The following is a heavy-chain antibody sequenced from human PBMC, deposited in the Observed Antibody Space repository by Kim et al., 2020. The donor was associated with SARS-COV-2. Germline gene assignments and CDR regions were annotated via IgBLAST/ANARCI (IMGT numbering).Heavy chain of an antibody. J-gene: IGHJ4*02. CDR3: ARELTVTTFNY. CDR2: ISYDGSNK. CDR1: GFTFRTYG. D-gene: IGHD4-17*01. Sequence: GGSLRLSCAASGFTFRTYGMHWVRQAPGKGLEWVAVISYDGSNKYYGDSVKGRFTISRDNSKNTLYLQVNSLRAEDTAVYYFARELTVTTFNYWGQGTLVTVSS. V-gene: IGHV3-33*05.